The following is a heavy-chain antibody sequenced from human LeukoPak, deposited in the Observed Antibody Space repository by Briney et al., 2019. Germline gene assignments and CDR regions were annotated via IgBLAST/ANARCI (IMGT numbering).Heavy chain of an antibody. CDR2: ISSSGSTI. CDR3: ASSCSGGSCYFD. V-gene: IGHV3-48*03. Sequence: GGSLRLSCAASGFTFSSYEMNWVRQAPGKGREWVSYISSSGSTIHYADSVKGRFTISRDNAKNSLYLQMNSLRAEDTAVYYCASSCSGGSCYFDWGQGTLVTVSS. D-gene: IGHD2-15*01. J-gene: IGHJ4*02. CDR1: GFTFSSYE.